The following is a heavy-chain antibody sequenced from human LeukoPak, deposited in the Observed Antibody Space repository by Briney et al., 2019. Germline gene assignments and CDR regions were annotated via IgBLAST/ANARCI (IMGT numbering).Heavy chain of an antibody. V-gene: IGHV1-69*04. CDR3: ANDQWELLHGDY. J-gene: IGHJ4*02. D-gene: IGHD1-26*01. CDR1: GGTFSSYA. CDR2: IIPILGIA. Sequence: ASVKVSCKASGGTFSSYAISWVRQAPGQGLEWMGRIIPILGIANYAQKFQGRVTITADKSTSTAYMELSSLRSEDTAVYYCANDQWELLHGDYWGQGTLVTVSS.